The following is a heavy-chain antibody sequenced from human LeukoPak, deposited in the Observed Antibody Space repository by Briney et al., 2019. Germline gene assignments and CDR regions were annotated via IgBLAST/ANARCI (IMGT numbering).Heavy chain of an antibody. CDR2: SRNKAKSYTT. CDR1: GSTFSDHY. V-gene: IGHV3-72*01. J-gene: IGHJ6*03. D-gene: IGHD1-7*01. Sequence: PGGSLRLSCAASGSTFSDHYMDWVRQAPGKGLEWVGRSRNKAKSYTTEYAASVKGRFTISRDDSKKSLFLQMNSLKTEDTAMYYCVKLELTSHIDVWGKGTTVTVSS. CDR3: VKLELTSHIDV.